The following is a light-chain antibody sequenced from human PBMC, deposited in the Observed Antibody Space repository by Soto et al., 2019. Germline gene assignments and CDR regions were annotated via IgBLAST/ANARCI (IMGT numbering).Light chain of an antibody. CDR3: QQRSNWPPDT. CDR1: QIITSW. V-gene: IGKV1-5*01. J-gene: IGKJ5*01. CDR2: DVS. Sequence: DIQMTQSPSILSASVGDRVTITCRASQIITSWLACYQKKPVKAPKLLXSDVSNLESGVPSRFSGSGSGTDLTLTISSLEPEDFAAYYCQQRSNWPPDTFGQGTRLEIK.